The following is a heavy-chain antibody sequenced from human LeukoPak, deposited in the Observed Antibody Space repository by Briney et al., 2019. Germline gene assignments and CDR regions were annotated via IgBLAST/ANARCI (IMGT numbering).Heavy chain of an antibody. J-gene: IGHJ4*02. CDR2: IYTSGST. Sequence: SETLSLTCNVSGGSISSGSYYWSWIRQPAGKGLEWIGRIYTSGSTNYNPSLKSRVTISVDTSKNQFSLKLSSVTAADTAVYYCARGHYGSGSRGLDYWGQGTLVTVSS. V-gene: IGHV4-61*02. CDR3: ARGHYGSGSRGLDY. CDR1: GGSISSGSYY. D-gene: IGHD3-10*01.